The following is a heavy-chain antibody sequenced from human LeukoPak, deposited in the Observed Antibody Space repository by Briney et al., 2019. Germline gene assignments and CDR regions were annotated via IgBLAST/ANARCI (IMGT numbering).Heavy chain of an antibody. CDR2: ISYDGSNK. CDR3: ARDKYYYDSSGYYATTYLYYGMDV. D-gene: IGHD3-22*01. J-gene: IGHJ6*02. CDR1: GFTFSSFW. V-gene: IGHV3-30-3*01. Sequence: PGGSLRLSCAASGFTFSSFWMHWVRQAPGKGLEWVAVISYDGSNKYYADSVKGRFTISRDNSKNTLYLQMNSLRAEDTAVYYCARDKYYYDSSGYYATTYLYYGMDVWGQGTTVTVSS.